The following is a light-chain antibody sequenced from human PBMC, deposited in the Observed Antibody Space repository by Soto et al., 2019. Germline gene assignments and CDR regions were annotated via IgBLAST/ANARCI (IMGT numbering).Light chain of an antibody. Sequence: HPASVSWSPGHSITISCTGTSSDVGSYNFVSWYQQYPGKVPKLMIYEGTKRPSGVSNRFSGSKSGNTASLTISGLQAEQEADYYCFSYAGTNYVFGTGTKVTVL. CDR1: SSDVGSYNF. J-gene: IGLJ1*01. CDR3: FSYAGTNYV. V-gene: IGLV2-23*01. CDR2: EGT.